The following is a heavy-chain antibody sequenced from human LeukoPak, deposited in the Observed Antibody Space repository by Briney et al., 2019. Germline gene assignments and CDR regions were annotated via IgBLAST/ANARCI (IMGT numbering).Heavy chain of an antibody. CDR1: GLTFSDYY. Sequence: GGSLRLSCAASGLTFSDYYMSWIRQAPGKGLEWVSYISSSSSYTNYADSVKGRFTISRDNAKNSLYLQMNSLRAEDTAVYYCARDGPGSGSYYGWGQGTLVTVSS. CDR2: ISSSSSYT. J-gene: IGHJ4*02. CDR3: ARDGPGSGSYYG. D-gene: IGHD3-10*01. V-gene: IGHV3-11*06.